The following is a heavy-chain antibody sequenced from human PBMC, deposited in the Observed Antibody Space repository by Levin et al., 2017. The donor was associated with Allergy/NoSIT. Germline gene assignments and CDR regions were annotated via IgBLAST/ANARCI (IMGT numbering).Heavy chain of an antibody. CDR2: IIPIFGTA. CDR1: GGTFSSYA. CDR3: ARGVFSRSGYSYYYYGMDV. J-gene: IGHJ6*02. D-gene: IGHD5-24*01. V-gene: IGHV1-69*13. Sequence: SVKVSCKASGGTFSSYAISWVRQAPGQGLEWMGGIIPIFGTANYAQKFQGRVTITADESTSTAYMELSSLRSEDTAVYYCARGVFSRSGYSYYYYGMDVWGQGTTVTVSS.